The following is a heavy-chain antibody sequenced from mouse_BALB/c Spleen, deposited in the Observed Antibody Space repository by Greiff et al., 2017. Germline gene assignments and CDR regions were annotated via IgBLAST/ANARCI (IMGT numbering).Heavy chain of an antibody. Sequence: QVQLQQPGAGLVRPGASVKLSCEASGYTFTSYWMNWVKQRPGQGLEWIGMIDPSDSETHYNQMFKDKATVTVDKSSNTAYMQLSSLTSEDTAVYYCARDYGSSYVDWYFDVWGAGTTVTVSA. D-gene: IGHD1-1*01. CDR3: ARDYGSSYVDWYFDV. CDR2: IDPSDSET. CDR1: GYTFTSYW. J-gene: IGHJ1*01. V-gene: IGHV1-61*01.